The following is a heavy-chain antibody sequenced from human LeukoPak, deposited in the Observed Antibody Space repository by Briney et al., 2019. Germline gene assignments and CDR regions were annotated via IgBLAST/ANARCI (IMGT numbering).Heavy chain of an antibody. CDR1: GYSISSGYY. Sequence: PSETLSLTCTVSGYSISSGYYWGWIRQPPGKGLEWIGSIYHSGSTNYNPSLKSRVTISVDTSKNQFSLKLSSVTAADTAVYYCASQLRYFDLWGQGTLVTVSS. CDR3: ASQLRYFDL. V-gene: IGHV4-38-2*02. D-gene: IGHD3-9*01. CDR2: IYHSGST. J-gene: IGHJ4*02.